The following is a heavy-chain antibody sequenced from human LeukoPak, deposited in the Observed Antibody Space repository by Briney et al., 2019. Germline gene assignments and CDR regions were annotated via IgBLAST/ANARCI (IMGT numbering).Heavy chain of an antibody. V-gene: IGHV3-33*08. CDR1: GFTFSSYW. D-gene: IGHD3-10*01. Sequence: PGGSLRLSCAASGFTFSSYWMSWVRQAPGKGLEWVAVIWYDGSNKYYADSVKGRFTISRDNSKNTLYLQMNSLRAEDTAVYYCARERRDPRRPRITEGMDVWGQGTTVTVSS. CDR2: IWYDGSNK. J-gene: IGHJ6*02. CDR3: ARERRDPRRPRITEGMDV.